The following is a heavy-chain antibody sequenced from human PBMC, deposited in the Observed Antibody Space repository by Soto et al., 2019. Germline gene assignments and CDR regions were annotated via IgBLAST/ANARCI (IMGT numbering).Heavy chain of an antibody. CDR1: GFSISTSGVG. CDR3: AHLYYYDSSGYYPFDY. Sequence: SGPTLVNPTQTLTLTCTFSGFSISTSGVGMGKIQQPQEKALEWLALIYWDDDKRYSPSLKSRLTITKDTSKNQVVLTMTNMDPVDTATYYCAHLYYYDSSGYYPFDYWSQGTLVTVSS. CDR2: IYWDDDK. D-gene: IGHD3-22*01. J-gene: IGHJ4*02. V-gene: IGHV2-5*02.